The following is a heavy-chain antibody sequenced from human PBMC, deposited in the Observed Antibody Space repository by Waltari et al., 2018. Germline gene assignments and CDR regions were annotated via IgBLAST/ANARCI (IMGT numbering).Heavy chain of an antibody. CDR1: GFSFRNHA. J-gene: IGHJ5*02. CDR3: AKGADSSGYYSNWFDP. Sequence: QVQLVESGGVVVPPGGSLSVSCAASGFSFRNHAGQGVRQAQGKGLEWVAFVWYDGINKHYADSVKGRFTISKDNSNNMLYLQMNSLRAEDTAVYYCAKGADSSGYYSNWFDPWGQGTLVTVSS. V-gene: IGHV3-30*02. CDR2: VWYDGINK. D-gene: IGHD3-22*01.